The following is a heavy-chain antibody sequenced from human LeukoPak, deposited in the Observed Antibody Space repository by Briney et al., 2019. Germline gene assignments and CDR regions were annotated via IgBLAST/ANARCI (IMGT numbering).Heavy chain of an antibody. J-gene: IGHJ6*02. Sequence: PGGSLRLSCAASGFTVSSNYMSWIRQPPGKGLEWIGYIYYSGSTNYNPSLKSRVTISVDTSKNQFSLKLSSVTAADTAVYYCARARGYSYGPYYYGMDVWGQGTTVTVSS. V-gene: IGHV4-59*02. D-gene: IGHD5-18*01. CDR2: IYYSGST. CDR1: GFTVSSNY. CDR3: ARARGYSYGPYYYGMDV.